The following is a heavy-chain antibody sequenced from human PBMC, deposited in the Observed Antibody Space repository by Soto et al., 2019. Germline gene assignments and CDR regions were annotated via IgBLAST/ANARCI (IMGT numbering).Heavy chain of an antibody. CDR3: VRGIYRKFGMDV. J-gene: IGHJ6*02. CDR2: IDVGVNNR. CDR1: GFTFISHW. D-gene: IGHD3-16*02. V-gene: IGHV3-74*01. Sequence: EVQLVESGGGLVQPGGSLRLSCAASGFTFISHWIHWVRQTPGKGLVWVSRIDVGVNNRNYADSVKGRFTISRDNAKNTVYLQMNSLRADDTAVYYCVRGIYRKFGMDVWGQGTTV.